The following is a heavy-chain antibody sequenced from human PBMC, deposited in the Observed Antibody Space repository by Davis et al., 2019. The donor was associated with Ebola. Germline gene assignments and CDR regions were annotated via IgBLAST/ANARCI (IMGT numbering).Heavy chain of an antibody. Sequence: PSETLSLTCTVSGGSISSYYWSWIRQPPGKGLEWIGYIYYSGSTNYNPSLKSRVTISVDTSKNQFSLKLSSVTAADTAVYYCAREVGAGTTGFDPWGQGTLVTVSS. D-gene: IGHD1-7*01. CDR2: IYYSGST. J-gene: IGHJ5*02. CDR3: AREVGAGTTGFDP. V-gene: IGHV4-59*01. CDR1: GGSISSYY.